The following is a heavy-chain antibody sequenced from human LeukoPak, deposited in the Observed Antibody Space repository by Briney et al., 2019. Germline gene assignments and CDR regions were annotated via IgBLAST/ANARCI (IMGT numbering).Heavy chain of an antibody. V-gene: IGHV3-9*01. CDR3: AKDSGSRYSYGIDY. CDR1: GFTFDDYA. D-gene: IGHD5-18*01. J-gene: IGHJ4*02. Sequence: PGGSLRLSCAASGFTFDDYAMHWVRQAPGKGLEWVSGISWNSGSIGYADSVKGRFTISRDNSKNTLYLQMNSLRAEDTAVYYCAKDSGSRYSYGIDYWGQGTLVTVSS. CDR2: ISWNSGSI.